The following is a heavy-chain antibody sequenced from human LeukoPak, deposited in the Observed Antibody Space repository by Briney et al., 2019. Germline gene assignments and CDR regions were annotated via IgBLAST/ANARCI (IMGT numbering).Heavy chain of an antibody. CDR3: TTHYYDSSGPVGY. CDR1: GFTFSNAW. V-gene: IGHV3-15*01. Sequence: GGSLRLSCAASGFTFSNAWMSWVRQAPGKGLEWVGRIKSKTDGGTTDYAAPVKGRFTISRDDSKNTLYLQMNSLKTEDTAVYYCTTHYYDSSGPVGYWGQGTLVTVSP. J-gene: IGHJ4*02. D-gene: IGHD3-22*01. CDR2: IKSKTDGGTT.